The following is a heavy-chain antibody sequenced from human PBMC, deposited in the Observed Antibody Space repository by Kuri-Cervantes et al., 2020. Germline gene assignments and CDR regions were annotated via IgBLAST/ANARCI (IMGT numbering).Heavy chain of an antibody. J-gene: IGHJ4*02. CDR3: ARDLAAAPGNYYFDS. CDR2: IIPIFGTA. Sequence: SVKVSCKASGGTFSSYAISWVRQAPGQGLEWMGGIIPIFGTANYAQKFQGRVTITTDESTSTAYMELSSLKSEDTAVYYCARDLAAAPGNYYFDSWGQGTLVTVSS. D-gene: IGHD6-13*01. CDR1: GGTFSSYA. V-gene: IGHV1-69*05.